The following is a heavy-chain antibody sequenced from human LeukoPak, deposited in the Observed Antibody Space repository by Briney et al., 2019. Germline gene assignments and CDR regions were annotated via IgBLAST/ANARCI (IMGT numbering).Heavy chain of an antibody. CDR1: GYTFTSYY. CDR2: INPSGGST. J-gene: IGHJ4*02. Sequence: GASVKVSCKASGYTFTSYYMHWVRQAPGQGLEWMGIINPSGGSTSYAQKFQGRVTMTRDTSTSTVYMELSSLRSEDTAVYYCARAKEGYYDSSGREGFDYWGQGTLVTVSS. CDR3: ARAKEGYYDSSGREGFDY. D-gene: IGHD3-22*01. V-gene: IGHV1-46*01.